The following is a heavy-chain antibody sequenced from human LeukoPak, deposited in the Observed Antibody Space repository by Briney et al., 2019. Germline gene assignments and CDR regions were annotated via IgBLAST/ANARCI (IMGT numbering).Heavy chain of an antibody. V-gene: IGHV3-7*01. D-gene: IGHD6-6*01. Sequence: GGSLRLSCAASGFTFTTYWMSWVRQAPGKGLEWVANIKQDGSVKYYVDSVKGRFTISGDNAKNSLYLQMSSLRVDDTAVYYCARIGYSSSSFDYWGQGTLVTVSS. CDR3: ARIGYSSSSFDY. J-gene: IGHJ4*02. CDR2: IKQDGSVK. CDR1: GFTFTTYW.